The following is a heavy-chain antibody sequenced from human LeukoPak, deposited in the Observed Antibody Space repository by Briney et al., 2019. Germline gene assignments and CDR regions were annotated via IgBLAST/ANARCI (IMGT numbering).Heavy chain of an antibody. Sequence: ASVKVSCKASGYSFTSYDVTWVRQAPGQGLEWMGWMNPNSGNTAYAQKFQGRVTITSDTSTTTAYMELSSLRSEDTAVYYCATSLFCSNGVCYTGGYYFDYWGQGTLVTVSS. CDR3: ATSLFCSNGVCYTGGYYFDY. V-gene: IGHV1-8*03. CDR1: GYSFTSYD. D-gene: IGHD2-8*01. CDR2: MNPNSGNT. J-gene: IGHJ4*02.